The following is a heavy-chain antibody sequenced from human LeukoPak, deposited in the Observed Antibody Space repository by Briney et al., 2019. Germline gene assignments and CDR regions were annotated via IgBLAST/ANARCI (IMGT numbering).Heavy chain of an antibody. J-gene: IGHJ5*02. CDR3: ARELSGYYSWFDP. D-gene: IGHD3-3*01. CDR2: IIPILGIA. V-gene: IGHV1-69*04. Sequence: GASVKVCCKASGGTFSSYAISWVRQAPGQGPEWMGRIIPILGIANYAQKFQGRVTITADKSTSTAYMELSSLRSEDTAVYYCARELSGYYSWFDPWGQGTLVTVSS. CDR1: GGTFSSYA.